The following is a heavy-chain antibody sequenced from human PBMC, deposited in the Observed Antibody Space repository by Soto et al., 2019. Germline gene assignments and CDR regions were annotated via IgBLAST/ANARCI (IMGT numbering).Heavy chain of an antibody. CDR3: ARDPLWSYFDY. CDR1: GFTFSSYA. CDR2: ISYDGSNK. J-gene: IGHJ4*02. D-gene: IGHD5-18*01. V-gene: IGHV3-30-3*01. Sequence: PGGSLRPSCAASGFTFSSYAMHWVRQAPGKGLEWVAVISYDGSNKYYADSVKGRFTISRDNSKNTLYLQMNSLRAEDTAVYYCARDPLWSYFDYWGQGTLVTVSS.